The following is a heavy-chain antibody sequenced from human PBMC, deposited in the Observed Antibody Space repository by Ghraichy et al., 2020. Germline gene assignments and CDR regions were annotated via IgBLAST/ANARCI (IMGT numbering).Heavy chain of an antibody. Sequence: ETLSLTCTVSGGSISSYYWSWIRQPPGKGLEWIGYIYYSGITNYKSSLKSRVTISVDTSKNQFSLKLSSVTAADTAIYYCVREGYCSGGSCYRLGRFDPWGQGTLVTVSS. V-gene: IGHV4-59*01. D-gene: IGHD2-15*01. J-gene: IGHJ5*02. CDR1: GGSISSYY. CDR2: IYYSGIT. CDR3: VREGYCSGGSCYRLGRFDP.